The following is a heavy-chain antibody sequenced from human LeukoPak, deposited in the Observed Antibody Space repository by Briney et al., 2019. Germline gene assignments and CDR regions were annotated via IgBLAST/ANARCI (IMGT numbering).Heavy chain of an antibody. CDR3: AKTMGRSGWYGGY. D-gene: IGHD6-13*01. J-gene: IGHJ4*02. V-gene: IGHV3-23*01. Sequence: GGSLRLSCAASGFTFGAFGMTWVRQAPGKGLEWVSGISDSGGSTYYADSVKGRFTISRDNSKNTVYLQMNGLRAEDTAIYYCAKTMGRSGWYGGYWGRGTLVTVSS. CDR2: ISDSGGST. CDR1: GFTFGAFG.